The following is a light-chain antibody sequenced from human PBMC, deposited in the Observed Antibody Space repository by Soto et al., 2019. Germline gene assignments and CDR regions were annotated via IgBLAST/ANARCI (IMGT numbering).Light chain of an antibody. Sequence: QSVLTQPASVSGSPGQSITISCTGTSSDVGAYNFVTWYQQHPGKAPKLIIYEVSHWPSGVSNRFSGSKSGNTASLTISGLQAEDEADYYCGSYTDYNPLGVLGGGTKLTVL. CDR3: GSYTDYNPLGV. CDR2: EVS. V-gene: IGLV2-14*01. CDR1: SSDVGAYNF. J-gene: IGLJ2*01.